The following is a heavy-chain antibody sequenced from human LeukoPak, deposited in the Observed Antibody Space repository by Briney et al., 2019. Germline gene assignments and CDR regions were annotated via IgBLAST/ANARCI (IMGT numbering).Heavy chain of an antibody. CDR3: ANNWNMDC. J-gene: IGHJ4*02. CDR1: GFTFSTYW. Sequence: GGSLRLSCAASGFTFSTYWMGWVRQAPGKGLEWVAKIKPDGSEKDHVDSVKGRFTISRDNSENTVYLQMNSLRADDTAVYYCANNWNMDCWGQGTLVTVSS. D-gene: IGHD1-1*01. CDR2: IKPDGSEK. V-gene: IGHV3-7*03.